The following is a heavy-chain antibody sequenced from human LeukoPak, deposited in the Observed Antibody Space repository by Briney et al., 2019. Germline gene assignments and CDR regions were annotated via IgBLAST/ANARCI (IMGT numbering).Heavy chain of an antibody. Sequence: GGSLRLSCAASGFTFSNAWMSWVRQTPGKGLEWVGRIKSKTDGGTTDYAAPVKGRFTISRDDSKNTLYLQMNSLKTEDTAVYYCTTDKMGSSWYFLPSLFDYWGQGTLVTVSS. CDR3: TTDKMGSSWYFLPSLFDY. CDR1: GFTFSNAW. J-gene: IGHJ4*02. CDR2: IKSKTDGGTT. D-gene: IGHD6-13*01. V-gene: IGHV3-15*01.